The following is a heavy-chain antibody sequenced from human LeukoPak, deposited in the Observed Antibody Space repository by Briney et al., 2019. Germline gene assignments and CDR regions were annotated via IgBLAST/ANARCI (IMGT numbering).Heavy chain of an antibody. CDR2: ISRDGNP. CDR1: IDSAYY. J-gene: IGHJ4*02. V-gene: IGHV4-38-2*02. CDR3: AKASCGGGCYVES. D-gene: IGHD2-21*02. Sequence: SETLSLTCSVSIDSAYYWGWIRQPPGEGLERVGSISRDGNPSYNPSLKSRVTLSIQTSQNQISLRLSSVTAADTAVYYCAKASCGGGCYVESWGQGTLVTVSS.